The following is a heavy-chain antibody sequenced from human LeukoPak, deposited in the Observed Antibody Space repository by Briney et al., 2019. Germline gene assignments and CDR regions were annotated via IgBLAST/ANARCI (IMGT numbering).Heavy chain of an antibody. CDR1: GFTFSAYS. Sequence: PGGSLRLSCAASGFTFSAYSMNWVRQAPVKGLEWISYITSSSTTKYYAESVKGRFSISRDNAKNSLFLQMNSLRDADTAVYYCARVSNYHFDSWGQGILVTVSS. CDR3: ARVSNYHFDS. CDR2: ITSSSTTK. D-gene: IGHD4-11*01. V-gene: IGHV3-48*02. J-gene: IGHJ4*02.